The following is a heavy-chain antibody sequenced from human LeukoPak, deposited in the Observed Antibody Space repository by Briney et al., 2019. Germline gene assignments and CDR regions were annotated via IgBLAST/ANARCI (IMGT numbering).Heavy chain of an antibody. D-gene: IGHD2-15*01. CDR1: GGSISSYY. CDR3: ARGFNCSGGSCYPVPFDY. V-gene: IGHV4-34*01. J-gene: IGHJ4*02. CDR2: INHSGST. Sequence: SETLSLTCTVSGGSISSYYWSWIRQPPGKGLEWIGEINHSGSTNYNPSLKSRVTISVDTSKNQFSLKLSSVTAADTAVYYCARGFNCSGGSCYPVPFDYWGQGTLVTVSS.